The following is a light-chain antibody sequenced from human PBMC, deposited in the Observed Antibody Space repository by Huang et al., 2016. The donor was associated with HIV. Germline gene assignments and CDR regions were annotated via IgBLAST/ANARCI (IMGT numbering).Light chain of an antibody. CDR1: QSVSSN. J-gene: IGKJ3*01. CDR2: GAS. V-gene: IGKV3-15*01. Sequence: EIVMTQSPATLSVSPGERATLSCRASQSVSSNLAWYQLKPGQAPRRLIYGASTRATGIPTRFSGSGSGTEYTLTISSLQSADFAVYYCQQFNNWPPEETFGPGTRVDMK. CDR3: QQFNNWPPEET.